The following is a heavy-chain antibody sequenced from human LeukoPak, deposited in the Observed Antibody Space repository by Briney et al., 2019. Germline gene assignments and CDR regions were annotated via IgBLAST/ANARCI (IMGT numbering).Heavy chain of an antibody. J-gene: IGHJ4*02. D-gene: IGHD1-14*01. CDR2: ISGSGGST. CDR3: ANLINPPADY. V-gene: IGHV3-23*01. CDR1: GFTFSSYA. Sequence: GGSLRLSCAASGFTFSSYAMSWVRQAPGKGLEWVSGISGSGGSTYYADSVKGRFTISRDNSKNTLYLQMNSLRAEDTALYYCANLINPPADYWGQGTLVTVSS.